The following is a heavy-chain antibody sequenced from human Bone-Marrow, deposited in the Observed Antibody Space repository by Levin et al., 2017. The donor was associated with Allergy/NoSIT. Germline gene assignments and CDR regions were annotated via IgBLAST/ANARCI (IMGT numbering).Heavy chain of an antibody. V-gene: IGHV4-59*01. Sequence: SETLSLTCTVSGGSLTNYYWNWIRQAPGKGLEWLGYVHSSGSTKYNPSLKSRVTISVDTSKNQFSLKLTSVTAADTALYYCAREQWLSTTSFYGLDRWGQGTTVTVSS. CDR2: VHSSGST. CDR1: GGSLTNYY. CDR3: AREQWLSTTSFYGLDR. J-gene: IGHJ6*02. D-gene: IGHD2-2*01.